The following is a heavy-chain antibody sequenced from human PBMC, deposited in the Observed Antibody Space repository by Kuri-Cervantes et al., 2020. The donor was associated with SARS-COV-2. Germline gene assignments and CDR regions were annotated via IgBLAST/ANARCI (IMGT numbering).Heavy chain of an antibody. D-gene: IGHD3-10*01. J-gene: IGHJ3*02. CDR1: GFTFSSYS. V-gene: IGHV3-21*01. CDR2: ISSSSSYI. Sequence: ETLSLTCAASGFTFSSYSMNWVRQAPGKGLEWVSSISSSSSYIYYADSVKGRFTISRDNAKNSLYLQMSSLRAEDTAVYYCARDRPSNYYGSGSSLDAFDIWGQGTMVTVSS. CDR3: ARDRPSNYYGSGSSLDAFDI.